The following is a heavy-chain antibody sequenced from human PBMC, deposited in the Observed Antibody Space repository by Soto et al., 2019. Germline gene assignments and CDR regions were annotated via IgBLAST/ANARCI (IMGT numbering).Heavy chain of an antibody. CDR1: GCSISSYY. CDR3: ARLLPTYYYYYGMDV. Sequence: SETLSLTCTASGCSISSYYWSWIRQPPGKGLEWIGYIYYSGSTNYNPSLKSRVTISVDTSKNQFSLKLSSVTAADTAVYYCARLLPTYYYYYGMDVWGQGTTVTVSS. CDR2: IYYSGST. D-gene: IGHD2-15*01. J-gene: IGHJ6*02. V-gene: IGHV4-59*01.